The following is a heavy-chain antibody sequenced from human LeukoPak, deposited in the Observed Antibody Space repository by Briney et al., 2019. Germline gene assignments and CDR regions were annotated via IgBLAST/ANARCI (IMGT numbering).Heavy chain of an antibody. J-gene: IGHJ6*03. V-gene: IGHV4-31*03. CDR3: ARDSVVVPAAHYYMDV. D-gene: IGHD2-2*01. Sequence: SETLSLTCTVSGGSISSGGYYWSWIRQHPGKGLEWIGYIYYSGSTYYNPSLKSRVTMSVDTSKNQFSLKLSSVTAADTAVYYCARDSVVVPAAHYYMDVWGKGTTVTVSS. CDR1: GGSISSGGYY. CDR2: IYYSGST.